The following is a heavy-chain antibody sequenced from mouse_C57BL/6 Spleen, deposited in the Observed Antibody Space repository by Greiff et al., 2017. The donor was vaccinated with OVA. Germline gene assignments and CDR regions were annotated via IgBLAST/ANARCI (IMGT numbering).Heavy chain of an antibody. CDR2: IYPGSGST. J-gene: IGHJ2*01. Sequence: QVQLQQPGAELVKPGASVKMSCKASGYTFTSYWVTWVKQRPGQGLEWIGDIYPGSGSTNYNEKFKSKATLTVDTSSSTAYMQLSSLTSEDSAVYYCARIDYYACRDYWGQGTTLTVSS. CDR3: ARIDYYACRDY. CDR1: GYTFTSYW. V-gene: IGHV1-55*01. D-gene: IGHD1-1*01.